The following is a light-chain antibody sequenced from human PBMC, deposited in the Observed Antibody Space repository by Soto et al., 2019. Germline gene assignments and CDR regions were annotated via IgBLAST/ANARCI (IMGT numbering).Light chain of an antibody. V-gene: IGKV3-20*01. CDR1: QSVSSSY. Sequence: EIVLTQSPGTLSLSPGERATLSCRASQSVSSSYLAWYQQKPGQAPRLHIYGASSRATGIPDRFSGSGSGTDFTLTISRLEPEDFAVYYCQQYGSSPVTFGQGTKLEIK. CDR3: QQYGSSPVT. CDR2: GAS. J-gene: IGKJ2*01.